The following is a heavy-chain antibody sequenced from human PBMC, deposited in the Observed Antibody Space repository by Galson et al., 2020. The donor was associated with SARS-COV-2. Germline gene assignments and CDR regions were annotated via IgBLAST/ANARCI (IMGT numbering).Heavy chain of an antibody. J-gene: IGHJ4*02. Sequence: GGSLRLSCTASGFTFSNYNMNWVRQAPGKGLEWISYISSSTTTISYADSVKGRFTIARDNAKNSLYLQMNSLSGEDTAVYYCARDLGSSGWNWYYFDYWGQGTLVTGSS. CDR3: ARDLGSSGWNWYYFDY. V-gene: IGHV3-48*01. CDR2: ISSSTTTI. D-gene: IGHD6-19*01. CDR1: GFTFSNYN.